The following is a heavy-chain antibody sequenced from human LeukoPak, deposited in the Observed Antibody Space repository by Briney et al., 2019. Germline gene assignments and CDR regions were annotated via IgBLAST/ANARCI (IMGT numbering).Heavy chain of an antibody. Sequence: PGGSLSLSCAAAGFTFSSHSMIWVSQAPGKGLEWVSTLRGSGGSTYYADSVKGRFTISRDNSKNTLYLQMNSLRAEDTAVYYCAKDLTIFGVVLIVLEDDYWGQGTLVTVSS. CDR3: AKDLTIFGVVLIVLEDDY. CDR1: GFTFSSHS. J-gene: IGHJ4*02. V-gene: IGHV3-23*01. CDR2: LRGSGGST. D-gene: IGHD3-3*01.